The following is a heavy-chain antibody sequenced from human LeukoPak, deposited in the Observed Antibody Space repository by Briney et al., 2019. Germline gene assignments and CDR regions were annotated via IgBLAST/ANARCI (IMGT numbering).Heavy chain of an antibody. CDR2: IYYSGST. Sequence: SETLSLTCTVSGGSISSHYWSWIRQPPGKGLEWIGYIYYSGSTNYNPSLKSRVTISVDTSKNQFSLKLSSVTAADTAVYYCARGTPLAVAGTGYFQHWGQGTLVTVSS. CDR3: ARGTPLAVAGTGYFQH. CDR1: GGSISSHY. J-gene: IGHJ1*01. D-gene: IGHD6-19*01. V-gene: IGHV4-59*11.